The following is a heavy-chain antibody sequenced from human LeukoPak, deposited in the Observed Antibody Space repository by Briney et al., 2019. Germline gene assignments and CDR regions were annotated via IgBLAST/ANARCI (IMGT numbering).Heavy chain of an antibody. CDR1: GYTFTGYY. Sequence: ASVKVSCKASGYTFTGYYMHWVRQAPGQGLGWMGWINPNSGGTNYAQKFQGWVTMTRDTSISTAYMELSRLRSDDTAVYYCARVGRSGSYYRYFDYWGQGTLVTVSS. CDR3: ARVGRSGSYYRYFDY. D-gene: IGHD3-10*01. J-gene: IGHJ4*02. CDR2: INPNSGGT. V-gene: IGHV1-2*04.